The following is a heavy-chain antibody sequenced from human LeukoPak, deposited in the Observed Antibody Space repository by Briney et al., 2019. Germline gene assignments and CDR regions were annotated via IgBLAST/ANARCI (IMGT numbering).Heavy chain of an antibody. Sequence: GGSLRLSCAASGFTFSRHWMYWVRQAPGKGLEWVANIKQDGSAKPYVDSVKGRFTISRDNAKNSLYLQMNSLRAEDTALYYCAKEDSSGYSYYFDYWGQGTLVTVSS. CDR3: AKEDSSGYSYYFDY. CDR1: GFTFSRHW. V-gene: IGHV3-7*03. J-gene: IGHJ4*02. CDR2: IKQDGSAK. D-gene: IGHD3-22*01.